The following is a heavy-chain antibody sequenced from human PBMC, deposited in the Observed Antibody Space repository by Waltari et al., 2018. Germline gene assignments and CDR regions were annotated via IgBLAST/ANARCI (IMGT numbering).Heavy chain of an antibody. J-gene: IGHJ6*01. CDR3: ARGEQENSFSKYYNGMDV. CDR2: LASVGLYR. D-gene: IGHD1-26*01. CDR1: GFTFNRYS. V-gene: IGHV3-21*02. Sequence: EVQLVESGGGLVKPGGSLRLSCAASGFTFNRYSMNWVRQAPGVGLEWASSLASVGLYRYYAEFGKGRVTISRDNTKLYLQMDSLRVEDTAVYYCARGEQENSFSKYYNGMDVWGQGTVVTVSS.